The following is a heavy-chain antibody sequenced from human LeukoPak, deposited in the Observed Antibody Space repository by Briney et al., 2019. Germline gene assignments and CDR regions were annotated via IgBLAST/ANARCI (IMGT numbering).Heavy chain of an antibody. CDR3: AVTHYYDSSGYYSTDY. CDR1: GGTFSSYA. V-gene: IGHV1-69*05. Sequence: SVKVSCKASGGTFSSYAISCVRQAPGQRLEWMGRIIPIFGTANYAQKFQGRVTITTDESTSTAYMELSSLRSEDTAVYYCAVTHYYDSSGYYSTDYWGQRTLVTVSS. D-gene: IGHD3-22*01. CDR2: IIPIFGTA. J-gene: IGHJ4*02.